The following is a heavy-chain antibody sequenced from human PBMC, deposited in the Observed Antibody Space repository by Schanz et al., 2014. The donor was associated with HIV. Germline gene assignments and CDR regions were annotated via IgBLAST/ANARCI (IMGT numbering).Heavy chain of an antibody. CDR2: IWYDGSYK. CDR3: AKRRDSGYAYFDY. J-gene: IGHJ4*02. D-gene: IGHD1-1*01. CDR1: GFTFSSYA. Sequence: VRLLESGGRLVQPGGSLRLSCTASGFTFSSYAMSWVRQAPGKGLEWVALIWYDGSYKYYADSVKGRFTLSRDNSKSTLYLQMSSLRAEDTAVYYCAKRRDSGYAYFDYGGQGTLVTVSS. V-gene: IGHV3-30*02.